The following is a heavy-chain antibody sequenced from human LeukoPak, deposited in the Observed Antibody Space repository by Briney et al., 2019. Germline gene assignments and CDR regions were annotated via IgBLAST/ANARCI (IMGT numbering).Heavy chain of an antibody. V-gene: IGHV4-59*12. J-gene: IGHJ6*03. D-gene: IGHD2-15*01. CDR3: ARGVASGGSHRARYYYMDV. Sequence: SETLSLTCTVSGGSISSYYWSWIRQPPGKGLEWIGYIYYGGSTYYNASLKSRVTISVDTSKNQFSLKLSSVTAADTAVYYCARGVASGGSHRARYYYMDVWGKGTTVTISS. CDR2: IYYGGST. CDR1: GGSISSYY.